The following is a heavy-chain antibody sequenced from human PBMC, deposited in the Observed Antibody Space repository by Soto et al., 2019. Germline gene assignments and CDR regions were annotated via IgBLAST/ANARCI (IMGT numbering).Heavy chain of an antibody. D-gene: IGHD5-12*01. V-gene: IGHV5-51*01. CDR3: ASTDVVSTIDDGRDAFDI. CDR1: GDRFTNYC. J-gene: IGHJ3*02. CDR2: IYPGDSDT. Sequence: SQKISCNAAGDRFTNYCIGRVRQMPGKGLEWMGVIYPGDSDTRYSPSFHGQVTISADKSISTAYLQWSSLKASDTAIYYCASTDVVSTIDDGRDAFDIWGQGTTVTV.